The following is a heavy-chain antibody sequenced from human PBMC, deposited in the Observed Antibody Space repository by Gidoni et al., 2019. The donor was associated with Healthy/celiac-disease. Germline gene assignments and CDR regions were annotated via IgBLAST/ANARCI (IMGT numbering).Heavy chain of an antibody. J-gene: IGHJ4*02. Sequence: EVQLVESGGGLVQPGGSLRLSCAASGFTFSSYRMSWVRQAPGKGLEWVANIKQDGSEKYYVDSVKGRFTISRDNAKNSLYLQMNSLRAEDTAVYYCARDSPYDYVWGSYRRFDYWGQGTLVTVSS. CDR1: GFTFSSYR. D-gene: IGHD3-16*02. CDR2: IKQDGSEK. V-gene: IGHV3-7*01. CDR3: ARDSPYDYVWGSYRRFDY.